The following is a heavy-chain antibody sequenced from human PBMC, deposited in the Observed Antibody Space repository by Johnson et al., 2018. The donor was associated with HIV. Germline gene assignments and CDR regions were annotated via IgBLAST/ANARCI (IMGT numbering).Heavy chain of an antibody. Sequence: EVQLVESGGGLVQPGGSLKLSCAASGFTFSGSAIHWVRQASGKGLEWVGRIRNKAKNYATEYGASVKGRFTISRDDSKNTAYLKMTSLKTEDTAVYYCSLYCNGGDCSHAFDIWGQGTMVTVSS. CDR1: GFTFSGSA. J-gene: IGHJ3*02. CDR2: IRNKAKNYAT. V-gene: IGHV3-73*02. D-gene: IGHD2-21*02. CDR3: SLYCNGGDCSHAFDI.